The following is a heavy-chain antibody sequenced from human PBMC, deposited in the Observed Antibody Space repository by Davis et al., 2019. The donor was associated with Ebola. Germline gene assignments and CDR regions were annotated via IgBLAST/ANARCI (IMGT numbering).Heavy chain of an antibody. CDR1: GFTASRTY. J-gene: IGHJ4*02. CDR2: IYSGGST. D-gene: IGHD5-18*01. Sequence: PGGSLRLSCAASGFTASRTYMSCVPQAPGKGLEWVSVIYSGGSTYYAGSVKGRLTISRDNSKNTLYLQMNSLRAEDTAVYYCAREAGYSYGNDYWGQGTLVTVSS. V-gene: IGHV3-53*01. CDR3: AREAGYSYGNDY.